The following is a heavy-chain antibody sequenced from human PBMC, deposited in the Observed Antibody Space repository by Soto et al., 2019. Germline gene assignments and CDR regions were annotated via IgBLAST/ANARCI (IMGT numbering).Heavy chain of an antibody. Sequence: SETLSLTCTVSGGSISTSGHYWDWIRQPPGKGLEWIGYIYYSGSTNYNPSLKSRVTISVDTSKNQFSLKLSSVTAADTAVYYCARAAVAEIDYWGQGTLVTVSS. CDR3: ARAAVAEIDY. CDR1: GGSISTSGHY. J-gene: IGHJ4*02. D-gene: IGHD6-19*01. V-gene: IGHV4-61*05. CDR2: IYYSGST.